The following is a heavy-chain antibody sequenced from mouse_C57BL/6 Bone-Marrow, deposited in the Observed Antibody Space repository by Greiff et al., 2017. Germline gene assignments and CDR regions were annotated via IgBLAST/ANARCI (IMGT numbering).Heavy chain of an antibody. CDR3: ATLYCSSPFDD. CDR1: GYSITSGYY. J-gene: IGHJ2*01. CDR2: ISYDGSN. Sequence: VQLKESGPGLVKPSQSLSLTCSVTGYSITSGYYWNWIRQFPGNKLEWMGYISYDGSNNYNPSLKNRISITRDTSKNQVFLKLNTVTTEDTATYYCATLYCSSPFDDWGQGTTLTVSS. D-gene: IGHD1-1*01. V-gene: IGHV3-6*01.